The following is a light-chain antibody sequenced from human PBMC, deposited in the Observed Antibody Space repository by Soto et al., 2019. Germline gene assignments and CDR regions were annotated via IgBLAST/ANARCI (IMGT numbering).Light chain of an antibody. CDR2: DDT. CDR1: NIGTES. Sequence: SYELTQPPSVSVAPGQTARIPCGGNNIGTESVHWYQQKPGQAPVLVVHDDTARPSGIPERFSGSNSGNTATLTISRVEAGDEADYYCQVWDSSNDHYVFGAGTQLTVL. J-gene: IGLJ1*01. V-gene: IGLV3-21*02. CDR3: QVWDSSNDHYV.